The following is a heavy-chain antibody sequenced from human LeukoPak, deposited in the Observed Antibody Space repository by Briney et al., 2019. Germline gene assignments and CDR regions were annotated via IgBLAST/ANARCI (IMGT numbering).Heavy chain of an antibody. J-gene: IGHJ4*02. CDR1: GFTFSSYA. CDR3: ASLIAARMPFDY. CDR2: ISGSGGST. V-gene: IGHV3-23*01. D-gene: IGHD6-6*01. Sequence: GGSLRLSCAASGFTFSSYAMSWVRQAPGKGLEWVSAISGSGGSTYYADSVKGRFTISRDNSKNTLYLQMNSLRAEDTVVYYCASLIAARMPFDYWGQGTLVTVSS.